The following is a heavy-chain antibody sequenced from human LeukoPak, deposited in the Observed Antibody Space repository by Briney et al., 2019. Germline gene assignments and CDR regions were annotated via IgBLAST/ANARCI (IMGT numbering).Heavy chain of an antibody. V-gene: IGHV3-23*01. D-gene: IGHD1-26*01. Sequence: GGSLRLSCAASGFTFSSYSMSWVRQAPGKGLEWVSAISGSCGSTYYADSVKGRFTISRDNSKNTLYLQMNSLRAEDTAVYYCVKDGSVGPYYYYYGMDVWGKGTTVTVSS. J-gene: IGHJ6*04. CDR1: GFTFSSYS. CDR2: ISGSCGST. CDR3: VKDGSVGPYYYYYGMDV.